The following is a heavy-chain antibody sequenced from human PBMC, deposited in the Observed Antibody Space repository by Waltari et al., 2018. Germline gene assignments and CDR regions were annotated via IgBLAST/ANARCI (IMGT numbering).Heavy chain of an antibody. CDR1: GFTFSSYA. V-gene: IGHV3-23*01. CDR2: ISGSGGST. J-gene: IGHJ5*02. Sequence: EVQLLASGGGLVQPGAYVRLSCSASGFTFSSYAMSWVRKAPGQGLAWVSAISGSGGSTYYADSVKGRFTISRDNSKNTLYLQMNSLRAEDTAVYYCAKGGYSSGWYRWFDPWGQGTLVTVSS. D-gene: IGHD6-19*01. CDR3: AKGGYSSGWYRWFDP.